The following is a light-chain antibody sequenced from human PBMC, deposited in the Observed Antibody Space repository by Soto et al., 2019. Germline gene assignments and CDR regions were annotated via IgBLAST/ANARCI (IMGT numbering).Light chain of an antibody. CDR1: SSDVGSYNR. V-gene: IGLV2-18*02. CDR2: EVS. CDR3: SSYTSSSSVV. Sequence: QSVLTQPPSVSGSPGQSVTISCTGTSSDVGSYNRVSWYQQPPGTAPKLMIYEVSSRPSGVPDRFSGSRSGNTASLTISGLQAEDEADYYCSSYTSSSSVVFGGGTKLTVL. J-gene: IGLJ2*01.